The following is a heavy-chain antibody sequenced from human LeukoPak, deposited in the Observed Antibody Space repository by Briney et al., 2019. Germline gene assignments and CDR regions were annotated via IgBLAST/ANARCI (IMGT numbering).Heavy chain of an antibody. CDR3: ARHAFRYSSSWYGY. CDR2: IYYSGST. Sequence: SETLSLTCTVSGGSISSYYWSWIRQPPGKGLEWIGYIYYSGSTNYNPSLKSRVTISVDTSKNQFSLKLSSVTAADTAVYYCARHAFRYSSSWYGYWGRGTLVTVSS. CDR1: GGSISSYY. D-gene: IGHD6-13*01. V-gene: IGHV4-59*08. J-gene: IGHJ4*02.